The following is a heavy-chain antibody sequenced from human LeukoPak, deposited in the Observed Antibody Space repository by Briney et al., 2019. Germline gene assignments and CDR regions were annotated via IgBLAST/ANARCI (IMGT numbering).Heavy chain of an antibody. Sequence: VASVKVSCKASGYTFTGFYIHWVRQAPGQGLEWMGWINPNSGGTNYAQKFQGRVTMTRDTSISTAYMELSRLTSDDTAIYYCARDWFVDSGDDPFPFDYWGLGTLFSVSS. CDR1: GYTFTGFY. CDR2: INPNSGGT. D-gene: IGHD5-12*01. CDR3: ARDWFVDSGDDPFPFDY. V-gene: IGHV1-2*02. J-gene: IGHJ4*02.